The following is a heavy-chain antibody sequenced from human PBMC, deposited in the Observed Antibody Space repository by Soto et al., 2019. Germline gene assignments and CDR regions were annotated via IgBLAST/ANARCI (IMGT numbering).Heavy chain of an antibody. J-gene: IGHJ4*02. V-gene: IGHV4-59*01. CDR2: IYYSGST. CDR3: ARVVPDGYSDY. CDR1: GASISSYY. D-gene: IGHD5-12*01. Sequence: ETLSLTCTVSGASISSYYWSWIRQPPGKGLEWIGYIYYSGSTRYNPSLKSRVTISVDTSKNQFSLNLNSMTAADTAVYSCARVVPDGYSDYWGQGTLVTVSS.